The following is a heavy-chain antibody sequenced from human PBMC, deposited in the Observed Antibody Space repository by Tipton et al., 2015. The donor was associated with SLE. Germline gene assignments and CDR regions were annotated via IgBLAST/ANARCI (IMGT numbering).Heavy chain of an antibody. D-gene: IGHD2-2*01. J-gene: IGHJ6*02. CDR2: INHSGST. CDR1: GGSFSGYY. Sequence: TLSLTCAVYGGSFSGYYWSWIRQTPGKGLEWIGEINHSGSTNYNPSLKSRVTISVDTSKNQFSLKLSSVTAADTAVYYCAREGRGYCSSTSCYYYYGMDVWGQGTTVTVSS. V-gene: IGHV4-34*01. CDR3: AREGRGYCSSTSCYYYYGMDV.